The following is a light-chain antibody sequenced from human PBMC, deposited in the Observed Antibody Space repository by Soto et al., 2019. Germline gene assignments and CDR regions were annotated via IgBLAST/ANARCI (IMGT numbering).Light chain of an antibody. Sequence: SYVLTQPPSVSVAPGQTATITCGANNIGSKSVHWYQQRPGQAPVVVVYDDSDRPSGIPERFSGSNSGNTATLTISRVVAGDEADYYCQVWDSSSDHYVFGTGTKLTVL. V-gene: IGLV3-21*02. CDR2: DDS. CDR1: NIGSKS. J-gene: IGLJ1*01. CDR3: QVWDSSSDHYV.